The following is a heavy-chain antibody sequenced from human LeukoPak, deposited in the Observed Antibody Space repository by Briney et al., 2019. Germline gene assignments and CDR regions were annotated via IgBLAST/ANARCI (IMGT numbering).Heavy chain of an antibody. Sequence: QSGGSLSLSCAASGFTFSSYAMRGLRQAPGKGREGVSAISGSGGSTCYADSVKGRFTISRDNSKNTLYLQMNSLRAEDTAVYYCAKHHYYDSTTLYDYWGQGTLVTVSS. CDR1: GFTFSSYA. J-gene: IGHJ4*02. CDR3: AKHHYYDSTTLYDY. D-gene: IGHD3-22*01. CDR2: ISGSGGST. V-gene: IGHV3-23*01.